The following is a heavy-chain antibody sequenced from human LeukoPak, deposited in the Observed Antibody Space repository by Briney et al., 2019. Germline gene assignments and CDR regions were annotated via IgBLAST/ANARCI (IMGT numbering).Heavy chain of an antibody. V-gene: IGHV4-39*07. CDR1: GYSISSSSYY. Sequence: SETLSLTCTVSGYSISSSSYYWGWIRQPPGKGLEWIGSIYYSGSTYYNPSLKSRVTISVDTSKNQFSLKLSSVTAADTAVYYCAREEIGFDYYGSGSYYYFDYWGQGTLVTVSS. CDR2: IYYSGST. J-gene: IGHJ4*02. D-gene: IGHD3-10*01. CDR3: AREEIGFDYYGSGSYYYFDY.